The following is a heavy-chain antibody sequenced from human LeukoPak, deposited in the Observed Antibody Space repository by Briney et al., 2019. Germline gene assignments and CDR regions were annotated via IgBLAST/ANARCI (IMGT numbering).Heavy chain of an antibody. CDR3: ARVGRYYESSGYPLGY. D-gene: IGHD3-22*01. Sequence: GGSLTLSCVASGFTFSSYSMNWVRQAPGKGLEWVSSISSSSSYIYYADSVKGRFTISRDNAKNSLYLQMNSLRAEDTAVYYCARVGRYYESSGYPLGYWGQGTLVTVSS. V-gene: IGHV3-21*01. CDR2: ISSSSSYI. J-gene: IGHJ4*02. CDR1: GFTFSSYS.